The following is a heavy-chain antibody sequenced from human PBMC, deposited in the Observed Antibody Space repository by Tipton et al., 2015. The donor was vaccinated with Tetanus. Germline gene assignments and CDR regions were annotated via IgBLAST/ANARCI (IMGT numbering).Heavy chain of an antibody. D-gene: IGHD3-10*01. CDR2: IYPGDSDA. V-gene: IGHV5-51*01. CDR3: ARLPKHYSASGST. Sequence: QLVQSGAEVKKSGESLKISCKASGYSFTSYWISWVRQMPGKGLEWMGIIYPGDSDATYSPSFQGQVTISLDKSISTAYLQWSSLKASDTAIYFCARLPKHYSASGSTWGQGTQVTVSS. CDR1: GYSFTSYW. J-gene: IGHJ5*02.